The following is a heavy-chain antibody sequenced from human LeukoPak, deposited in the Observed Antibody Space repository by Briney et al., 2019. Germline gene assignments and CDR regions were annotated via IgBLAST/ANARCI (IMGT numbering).Heavy chain of an antibody. Sequence: PGGSLRLSCAASGFTFSSYGMHWVRQAPGKGLEGVAFIRYAGSNKYYADSVKGRFTISRDNSKNTLYLQMNSMRAEDTAVYYCAEMATIIGYWGQGTLVTVSS. J-gene: IGHJ4*02. CDR2: IRYAGSNK. CDR1: GFTFSSYG. D-gene: IGHD5-24*01. CDR3: AEMATIIGY. V-gene: IGHV3-30*02.